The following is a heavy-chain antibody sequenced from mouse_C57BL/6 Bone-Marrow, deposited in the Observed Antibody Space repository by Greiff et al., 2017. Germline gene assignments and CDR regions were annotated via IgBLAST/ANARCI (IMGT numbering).Heavy chain of an antibody. V-gene: IGHV1-81*01. J-gene: IGHJ3*01. CDR3: ARGELLPAWFAY. D-gene: IGHD5-5*01. Sequence: QVQLQQSGAELARPGASVKLSCKASGYTFTSYGISWVKQRTGQGLEWIGEIYPRSGNTYYNEKFKGKATLTADKSSSTAYMELRSLPSEDSAVYFCARGELLPAWFAYWGQGTLVTVSA. CDR1: GYTFTSYG. CDR2: IYPRSGNT.